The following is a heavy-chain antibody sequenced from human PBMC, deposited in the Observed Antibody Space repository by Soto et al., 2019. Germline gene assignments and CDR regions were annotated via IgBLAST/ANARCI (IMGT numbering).Heavy chain of an antibody. D-gene: IGHD3-3*01. CDR2: VSPDSGST. CDR1: GYTFSGYD. V-gene: IGHV1-8*01. J-gene: IGHJ6*02. Sequence: QVQLVQSGAEVKKPGASVRVSCKASGYTFSGYDINWVRQATGQGLESMGWVSPDSGSTGYAGIFQGRVTMTWERSTTTTYMDLSSLTSEDSAVYYCARATELRYVEWSVYRGGNYAMDVWGQGTTVTVSS. CDR3: ARATELRYVEWSVYRGGNYAMDV.